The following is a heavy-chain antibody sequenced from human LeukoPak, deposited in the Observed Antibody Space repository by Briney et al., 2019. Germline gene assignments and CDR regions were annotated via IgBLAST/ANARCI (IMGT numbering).Heavy chain of an antibody. Sequence: SETLSLTCTVSGGSISSSSYYWGWIRQPPGKGLEWIGSIYYSGSTYYNPSLKSRVTISVDTSKNQFSLKLSSVTAADTAVYYCARQYRDGYNPFDYWGQGTLVTVSS. D-gene: IGHD5-24*01. CDR1: GGSISSSSYY. CDR3: ARQYRDGYNPFDY. CDR2: IYYSGST. J-gene: IGHJ4*02. V-gene: IGHV4-39*01.